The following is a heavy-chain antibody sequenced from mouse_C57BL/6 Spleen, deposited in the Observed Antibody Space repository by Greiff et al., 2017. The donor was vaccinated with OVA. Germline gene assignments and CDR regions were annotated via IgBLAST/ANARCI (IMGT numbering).Heavy chain of an antibody. CDR3: ARGVYSNYFDY. Sequence: VQLQQSGPELVKPGASVKISCKASGYAFSSSWMNWVKQRPGKGLEWIGRIYPGDGDTNYNGKFKGKATLTADKSSSTAYMQLSSLTSEDSAVYFCARGVYSNYFDYWGQGTTLTVSS. CDR2: IYPGDGDT. V-gene: IGHV1-82*01. J-gene: IGHJ2*01. D-gene: IGHD2-5*01. CDR1: GYAFSSSW.